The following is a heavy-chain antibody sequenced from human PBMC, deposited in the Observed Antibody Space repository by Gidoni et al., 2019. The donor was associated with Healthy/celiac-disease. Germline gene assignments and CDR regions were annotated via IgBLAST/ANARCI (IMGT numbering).Heavy chain of an antibody. V-gene: IGHV4-34*01. CDR1: GGSFIGYY. CDR3: ARYPGLLLGFDP. J-gene: IGHJ5*02. CDR2: INHSGST. Sequence: QVQLQQWGAGLLKPSETLSLTCAVYGGSFIGYYWSWIRQPPGKGLEWIGEINHSGSTNYNPSLKSRVTISVDTSKNQFSLKLSSVTAADTAVYYCARYPGLLLGFDPWGQGTLVTVSS.